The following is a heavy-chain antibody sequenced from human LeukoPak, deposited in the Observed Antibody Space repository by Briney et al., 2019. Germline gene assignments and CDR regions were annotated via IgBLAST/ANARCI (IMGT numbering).Heavy chain of an antibody. D-gene: IGHD3-3*01. CDR3: ARRRGDFWSDYYAFDY. J-gene: IGHJ4*02. CDR2: SYYDGST. CDR1: GGSVSSSSYY. Sequence: TSETLSLTCTVSGGSVSSSSYYWGWIRQPPGKGLEWIGNSYYDGSTCYNPSLKSRVTISVDTSTNQFSLKVRSVTAADTAVYYCARRRGDFWSDYYAFDYWGQGTLVTISS. V-gene: IGHV4-39*01.